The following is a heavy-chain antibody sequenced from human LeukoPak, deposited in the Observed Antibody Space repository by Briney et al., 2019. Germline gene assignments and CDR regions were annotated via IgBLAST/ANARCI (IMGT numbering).Heavy chain of an antibody. CDR3: AKDSQTSWSSSWLWFLDS. V-gene: IGHV4-34*01. J-gene: IGHJ4*02. Sequence: PSETLSLTCAVYGGSFSGYYWSWIRQPPGKGLEWIGEINHSGSTNYNPSLKSRVTISVDTSKNQFSLKLSSVTAADTAVYYCAKDSQTSWSSSWLWFLDSWGQGTPVTVSS. CDR1: GGSFSGYY. CDR2: INHSGST. D-gene: IGHD6-13*01.